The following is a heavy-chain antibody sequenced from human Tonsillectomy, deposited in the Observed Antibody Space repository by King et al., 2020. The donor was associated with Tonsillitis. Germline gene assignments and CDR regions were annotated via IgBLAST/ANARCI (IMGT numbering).Heavy chain of an antibody. CDR1: GFTFSSYA. V-gene: IGHV3-33*05. Sequence: VQLVESGGGVVQPGGSLRLSCATSGFTFSSYAMHWVRQAPGKGLEWVAVISDDGSNKFYADSVKGRFTISRDNSENTLYLQVKSLRAEDTAVYYCARDWGVGYPLGTFDIWGQGTMVTVSS. D-gene: IGHD5-18*01. J-gene: IGHJ3*02. CDR2: ISDDGSNK. CDR3: ARDWGVGYPLGTFDI.